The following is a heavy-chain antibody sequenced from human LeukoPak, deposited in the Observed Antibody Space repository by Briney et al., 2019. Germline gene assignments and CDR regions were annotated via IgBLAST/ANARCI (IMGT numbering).Heavy chain of an antibody. CDR1: RGTFSSYA. CDR3: ARVLRCSSTSCWYFDY. J-gene: IGHJ4*02. CDR2: IIPIFGTA. D-gene: IGHD2-2*01. Sequence: ASVKLSCKASRGTFSSYAISWVRQAPGQGLEWMGRIIPIFGTANYAQKFQGRVTITTDESTITAYMELSSLRSEDTAVYYCARVLRCSSTSCWYFDYWGQGTLVTVSS. V-gene: IGHV1-69*05.